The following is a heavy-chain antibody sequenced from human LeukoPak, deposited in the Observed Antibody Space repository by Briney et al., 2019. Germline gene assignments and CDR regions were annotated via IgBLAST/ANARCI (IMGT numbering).Heavy chain of an antibody. D-gene: IGHD6-13*01. CDR3: ARAGRAAAGRYYYYYMDV. CDR1: GGTLSSYS. J-gene: IGHJ6*03. CDR2: IVPIFGTA. V-gene: IGHV1-69*13. Sequence: GASVKVSCKASGGTLSSYSISWVRQAPGQGNEWMGGIVPIFGTADYAHKFQGRVTITADESTSTAYMELSSLRSEDTAVYYCARAGRAAAGRYYYYYMDVWGKGTTVTVSS.